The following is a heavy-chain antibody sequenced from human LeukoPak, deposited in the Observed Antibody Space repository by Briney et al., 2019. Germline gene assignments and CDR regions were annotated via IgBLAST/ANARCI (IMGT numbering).Heavy chain of an antibody. Sequence: GGSLRLSCTASGFTFSGYEMNWVRQAPGKGLEWISYISNSGSTVYYADSVKGRYTISRDNAKNSLFLQLNSLRAEDTAVYYCARDKGSGSYYPFDYWGQGTLVTVSS. J-gene: IGHJ4*02. D-gene: IGHD3-10*01. CDR1: GFTFSGYE. CDR2: ISNSGSTV. V-gene: IGHV3-48*03. CDR3: ARDKGSGSYYPFDY.